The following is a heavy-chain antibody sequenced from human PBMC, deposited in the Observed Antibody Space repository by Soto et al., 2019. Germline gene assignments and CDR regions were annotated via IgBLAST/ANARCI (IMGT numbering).Heavy chain of an antibody. CDR3: ARGHYGSPPGYFDY. J-gene: IGHJ4*02. Sequence: HCCAACGVSVRINYVSWVRQAPGKGLEWVSVIYDGGSTYYAESVKDRFTISRDNSKNTLYLQVNSLRAEDTAVYYCARGHYGSPPGYFDYWGQGTQVNVSS. V-gene: IGHV3-66*01. D-gene: IGHD3-10*01. CDR2: IYDGGST. CDR1: GVSVRINY.